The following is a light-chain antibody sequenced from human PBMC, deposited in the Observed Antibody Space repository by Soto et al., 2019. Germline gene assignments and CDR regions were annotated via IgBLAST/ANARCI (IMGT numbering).Light chain of an antibody. CDR2: EGN. J-gene: IGLJ2*01. CDR3: CAYAGSNTLV. V-gene: IGLV2-23*01. CDR1: SSDVGSYNL. Sequence: QSALTQPASVSGSPGQSITISCTGTSSDVGSYNLVSWYQQHPGKAPKLMIYEGNKRPSGVSNRFSASESGNTASLTISGLQAEDEADYYCCAYAGSNTLVFGGGTKVTVL.